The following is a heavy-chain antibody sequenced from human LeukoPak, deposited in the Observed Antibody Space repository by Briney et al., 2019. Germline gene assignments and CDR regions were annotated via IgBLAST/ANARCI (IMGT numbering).Heavy chain of an antibody. CDR1: GYTFTSYY. V-gene: IGHV1-46*01. D-gene: IGHD6-13*01. CDR3: ARDRSTAASGRSWYFDL. Sequence: ASVKVSCKASGYTFTSYYMHWVRQAPGQGLEWMGIINPSGGSTSYAQKFRGRVTMTRDMSTSTVYMELSSLRSEDTAVYYCARDRSTAASGRSWYFDLWGRGTLVTVSS. J-gene: IGHJ2*01. CDR2: INPSGGST.